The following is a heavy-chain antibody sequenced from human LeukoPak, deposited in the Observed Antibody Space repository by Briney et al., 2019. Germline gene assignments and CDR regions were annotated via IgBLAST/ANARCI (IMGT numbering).Heavy chain of an antibody. CDR1: GGSMNTYY. V-gene: IGHV4-4*07. CDR3: ARETLVGTTNYFDY. Sequence: SETLSLTCSVSGGSMNTYYWTWLRQPAGKGLEWIGRVYTSGYTKYNPSLQSRVTMSVDTSKKQLSLMLTSLTAADTAVYHCARETLVGTTNYFDYWGQGALVTVSS. D-gene: IGHD1-26*01. CDR2: VYTSGYT. J-gene: IGHJ4*02.